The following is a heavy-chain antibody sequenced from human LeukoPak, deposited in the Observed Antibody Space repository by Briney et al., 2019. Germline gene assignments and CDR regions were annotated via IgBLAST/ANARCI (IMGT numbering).Heavy chain of an antibody. Sequence: PSETLSLICTVSGGSISSYYWSWIRQPPGKGLEWIAYVHNNGETKHNPSLKSRDTISVDTPNNQISLRLSSVTAADTAMYYCARQPAATAAFDIWGLGTMVTVSS. D-gene: IGHD5-18*01. CDR2: VHNNGET. V-gene: IGHV4-59*08. CDR3: ARQPAATAAFDI. CDR1: GGSISSYY. J-gene: IGHJ3*02.